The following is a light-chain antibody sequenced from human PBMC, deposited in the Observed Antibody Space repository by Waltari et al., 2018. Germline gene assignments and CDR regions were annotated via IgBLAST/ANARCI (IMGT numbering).Light chain of an antibody. CDR3: QQYNKWPPLT. Sequence: EVLMTQSPATLSVSPGERVTLSCRASQNIHDNLAWYQQKPGQAPRLLIYGASTRATDIPARFRGSGSVTEFTLTINSLQSEDLGIYYCQQYNKWPPLTFGGGTKVEIK. V-gene: IGKV3-15*01. J-gene: IGKJ4*01. CDR1: QNIHDN. CDR2: GAS.